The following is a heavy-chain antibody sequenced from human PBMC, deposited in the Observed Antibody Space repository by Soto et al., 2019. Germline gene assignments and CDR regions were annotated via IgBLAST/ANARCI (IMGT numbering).Heavy chain of an antibody. CDR1: GFTFSSYE. D-gene: IGHD3-9*01. CDR2: ISSSGSTI. CDR3: ARVRYHGDADP. V-gene: IGHV3-48*03. Sequence: GGSLRLSCAASGFTFSSYEMNWVRQAPGKGLEWVSYISSSGSTIYYADSVKGRFTISRDNAKNSLYLQLNSLRAEDTAVYYCARVRYHGDADPWGQGTMVTVSS. J-gene: IGHJ3*01.